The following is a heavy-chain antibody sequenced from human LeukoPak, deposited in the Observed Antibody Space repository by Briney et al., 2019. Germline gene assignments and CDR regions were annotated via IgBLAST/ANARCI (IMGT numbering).Heavy chain of an antibody. D-gene: IGHD2-21*01. Sequence: SETLSLTCTVSGGSISSGSYYWSWIRQPAGKGLEWIGRIYTSGSTNYNPSLKSRITISVDTSKNQFSLKLSSVTAADTAVYYCARVARKGSIVDYWGQGTLVTASS. CDR3: ARVARKGSIVDY. CDR1: GGSISSGSYY. V-gene: IGHV4-61*02. CDR2: IYTSGST. J-gene: IGHJ4*02.